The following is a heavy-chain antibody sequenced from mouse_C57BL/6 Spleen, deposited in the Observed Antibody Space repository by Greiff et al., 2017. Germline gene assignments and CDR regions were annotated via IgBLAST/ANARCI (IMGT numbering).Heavy chain of an antibody. D-gene: IGHD2-4*01. CDR2: IWGVGST. Sequence: VQLQQSGPGLVAPSQSLSITCTVSGFSLTSYGVDWVRQSPGKGLEWLGVIWGVGSTNYNSALRSRLSISQDNSKSQVFLKMNSLQTDDTAMYYCARQAYDYEDGYYAMGYWGQGTSVTVSS. CDR1: GFSLTSYG. V-gene: IGHV2-6*01. J-gene: IGHJ4*01. CDR3: ARQAYDYEDGYYAMGY.